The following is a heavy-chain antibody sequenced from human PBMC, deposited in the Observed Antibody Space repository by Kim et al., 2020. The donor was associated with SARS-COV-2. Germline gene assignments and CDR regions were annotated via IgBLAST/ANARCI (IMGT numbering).Heavy chain of an antibody. CDR3: AKDLQAYYDTSGAA. D-gene: IGHD3-22*01. CDR1: GFTFSSYG. V-gene: IGHV3-30*18. J-gene: IGHJ5*02. CDR2: ISNDGSRK. Sequence: GGSLRLSCAASGFTFSSYGMHWVRQAPGKGLEWVAVISNDGSRKVYADSVKGRLTISRDNSKNTVSLQMNSLTTEDTAVYYCAKDLQAYYDTSGAAWGQG.